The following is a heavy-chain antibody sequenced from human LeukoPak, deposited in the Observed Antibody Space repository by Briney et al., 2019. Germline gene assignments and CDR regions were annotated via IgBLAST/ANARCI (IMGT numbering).Heavy chain of an antibody. Sequence: GGSLRLSCAASGFTFSSYSMNWVRQAPGKGLEWVSSISSSSSYIYYAVSVKGRFTISRDNAKNSLYLQMNSLRAEDTAVYYCARDKVGTTGYWGQGTLVTVSS. CDR2: ISSSSSYI. V-gene: IGHV3-21*01. CDR3: ARDKVGTTGY. CDR1: GFTFSSYS. J-gene: IGHJ4*02. D-gene: IGHD1-1*01.